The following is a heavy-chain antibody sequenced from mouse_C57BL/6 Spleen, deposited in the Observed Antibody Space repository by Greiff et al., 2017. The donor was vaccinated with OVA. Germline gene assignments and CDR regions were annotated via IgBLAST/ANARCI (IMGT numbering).Heavy chain of an antibody. D-gene: IGHD2-1*01. CDR1: GYSITSGYY. CDR3: ARGDGNYCAMDY. J-gene: IGHJ4*01. CDR2: ISYDGSN. Sequence: EVKVEESGPGLVKPSQSLSLTCSVTGYSITSGYYWNWIRQFPGNKLEWMGYISYDGSNNYNPSLKNRISITRDTSKNQFFLKLNSVTTEDTATYYCARGDGNYCAMDYWGQGTSVTVSS. V-gene: IGHV3-6*01.